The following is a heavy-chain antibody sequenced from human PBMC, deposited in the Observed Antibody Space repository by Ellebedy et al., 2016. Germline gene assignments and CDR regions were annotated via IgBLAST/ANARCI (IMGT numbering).Heavy chain of an antibody. J-gene: IGHJ4*02. V-gene: IGHV4-4*02. CDR3: AREESSAWFIDY. CDR2: IHHRGTT. D-gene: IGHD6-19*01. CDR1: GDSISSNNF. Sequence: SETLSLXXTVSGDSISSNNFWTWVRQPPGKRLEWIGEIHHRGTTGYNPSLQSRVTMSLDKSKNQFSLNLKSVTAADSAVYYCAREESSAWFIDYWCQGTLVTVSS.